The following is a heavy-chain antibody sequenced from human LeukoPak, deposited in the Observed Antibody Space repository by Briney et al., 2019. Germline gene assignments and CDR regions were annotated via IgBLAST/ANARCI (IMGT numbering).Heavy chain of an antibody. V-gene: IGHV4-39*07. CDR1: GGSISSGGYY. D-gene: IGHD6-13*01. Sequence: PSETLSLTCTVSGGSISSGGYYWGWIRQPPGKGLEWIGSIYHSGSTYYNPSLKSRVTISVDTSKNQFSLKLSSVTAADTAVYYCAREGYYSSSWPASGYWGQGTLVTVSS. CDR3: AREGYYSSSWPASGY. J-gene: IGHJ4*02. CDR2: IYHSGST.